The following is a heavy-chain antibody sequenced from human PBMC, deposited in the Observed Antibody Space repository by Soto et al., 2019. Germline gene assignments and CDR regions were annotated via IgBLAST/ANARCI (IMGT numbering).Heavy chain of an antibody. CDR1: GFSFDDYA. CDR3: AKGGQLLTEGGGY. V-gene: IGHV3-9*01. J-gene: IGHJ4*02. D-gene: IGHD2-2*01. Sequence: EVQLVESGGGLVQPGRSLRLSCAASGFSFDDYAMHWVRQAPGKGLEWVSGISWNSGSRGYADSVKGRFTISRDNAKNSLYLQMNSLGVEDTALYYCAKGGQLLTEGGGYWGQGTLVTVSS. CDR2: ISWNSGSR.